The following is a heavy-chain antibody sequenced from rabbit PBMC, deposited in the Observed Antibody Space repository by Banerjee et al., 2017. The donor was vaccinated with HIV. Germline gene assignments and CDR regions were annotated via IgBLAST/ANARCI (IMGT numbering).Heavy chain of an antibody. CDR2: IYTDSGSA. CDR1: GLDFSSSYW. V-gene: IGHV1S40*01. Sequence: QSLEESGGDLVKPGASLTLTCTASGLDFSSSYWICWVRQAPGKGLEWIGCIYTDSGSAYYASWAKGRFTISKTSSTTVTLQITSLTAADTATYFCTREGDLWGPGTLVTVS. CDR3: TREGDL. J-gene: IGHJ4*01.